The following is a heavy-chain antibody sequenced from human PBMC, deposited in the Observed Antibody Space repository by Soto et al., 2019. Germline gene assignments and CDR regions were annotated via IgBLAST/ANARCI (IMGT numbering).Heavy chain of an antibody. J-gene: IGHJ4*02. V-gene: IGHV3-33*06. D-gene: IGHD4-17*01. CDR1: GFIFSDYI. CDR2: IWSDGSSI. CDR3: AKRGLTTVTTLFGVDFDY. Sequence: QVHLVDSGGGVVQPGGSLRLSCAGSGFIFSDYIMHWVRQAPGKGLEWVALIWSDGSSIHYADSVRGRFTISRDNSKNTLYLQMNSLRAEDTAVYYCAKRGLTTVTTLFGVDFDYWGQGTLVTVSS.